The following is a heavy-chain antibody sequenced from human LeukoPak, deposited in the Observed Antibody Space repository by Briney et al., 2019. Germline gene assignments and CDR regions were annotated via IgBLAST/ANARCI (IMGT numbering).Heavy chain of an antibody. CDR3: ARDNGSGYYYLLDY. Sequence: SVKVSCKASGGTFSSYAISWVRQAPGQGLEWMGRIIPILGIANYAQKFQGRVTITVDKSTSTAYMELGSLRSDDTAVYYCARDNGSGYYYLLDYWGQGTLVTVSS. CDR1: GGTFSSYA. D-gene: IGHD3-22*01. J-gene: IGHJ4*02. CDR2: IIPILGIA. V-gene: IGHV1-69*04.